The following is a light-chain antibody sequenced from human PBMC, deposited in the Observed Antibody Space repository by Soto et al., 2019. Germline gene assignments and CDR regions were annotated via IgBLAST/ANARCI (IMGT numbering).Light chain of an antibody. CDR2: RAS. V-gene: IGKV1-5*03. J-gene: IGKJ1*01. Sequence: DVQMTQSPSTVSASIGDRVTITCRARQSIGDSLAWYQHKPGKGPKVLIYRASTLKRGVPSRFIGSGAGTDFTLTISSLQPHDFGTYYCQQYHTYSLTFGQGTRVEIK. CDR1: QSIGDS. CDR3: QQYHTYSLT.